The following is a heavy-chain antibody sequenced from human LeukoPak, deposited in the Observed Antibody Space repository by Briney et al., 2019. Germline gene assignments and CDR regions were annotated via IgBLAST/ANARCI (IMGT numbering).Heavy chain of an antibody. V-gene: IGHV4-4*07. CDR1: GYSISSGYY. J-gene: IGHJ6*03. D-gene: IGHD6-6*01. CDR2: IYTSGST. CDR3: AREGIAARLFHIGGEYYMDV. Sequence: SETLSLTCTVSGYSISSGYYWGWIRQPAGKGLEWIGRIYTSGSTNYNPSLKSRVTMSVDTSKNQFSLKLSSVTAADTAVYYCAREGIAARLFHIGGEYYMDVWGKGTTVTVSS.